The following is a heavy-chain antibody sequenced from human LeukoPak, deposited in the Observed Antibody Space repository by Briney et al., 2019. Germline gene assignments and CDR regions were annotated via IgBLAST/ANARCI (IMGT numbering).Heavy chain of an antibody. J-gene: IGHJ3*02. V-gene: IGHV4-30-4*01. CDR2: IYYSGST. CDR3: ATCRYDSTGNHVFDI. D-gene: IGHD3-22*01. CDR1: GGSISSGDYY. Sequence: SETLSLTCPVSGGSISSGDYYWSWIRQPPGKGLEWIGYIYYSGSTYYNPSLKSRLSISVDTSKNRFSLNLSSVTAADTAVYYCATCRYDSTGNHVFDIWGQGTMVTVSS.